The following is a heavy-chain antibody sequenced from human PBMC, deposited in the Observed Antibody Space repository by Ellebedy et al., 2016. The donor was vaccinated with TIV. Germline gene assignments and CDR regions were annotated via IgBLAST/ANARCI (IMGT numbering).Heavy chain of an antibody. J-gene: IGHJ4*02. CDR3: ARDCPRGSYWYFDY. V-gene: IGHV1-2*02. CDR2: INPNSGGT. D-gene: IGHD1-26*01. Sequence: ASVKVSCXASGYTFTGYYMHWVRQAPGQGLEWMGWINPNSGGTNYAQKLQGRVTMTTDTSTSTAYMELRSLRSDDTAVYYCARDCPRGSYWYFDYWGQGTLVTVSS. CDR1: GYTFTGYY.